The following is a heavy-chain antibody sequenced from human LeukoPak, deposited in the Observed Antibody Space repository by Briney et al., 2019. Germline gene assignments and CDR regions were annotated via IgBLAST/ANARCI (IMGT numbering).Heavy chain of an antibody. CDR2: INHSGST. D-gene: IGHD5-18*01. V-gene: IGHV4-34*01. Sequence: KSSETLSLTCAVYGGSFSGYYWSWIRQPPGKGLEWIGEINHSGSTNYNPSLKSRVTISVDTSKNQFSLKLSSVTAADTAVYYCARGFSSWIQLWSKDYYFDYWGQGTLVTVSS. CDR3: ARGFSSWIQLWSKDYYFDY. J-gene: IGHJ4*02. CDR1: GGSFSGYY.